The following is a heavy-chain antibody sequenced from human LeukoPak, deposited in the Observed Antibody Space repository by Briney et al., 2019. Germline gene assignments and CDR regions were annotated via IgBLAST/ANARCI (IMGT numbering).Heavy chain of an antibody. Sequence: SETLSLTCTVSGGSISSYYWSWIRQPAGKGLEWIGRIYTSGSTNYNPSLKSRVTISVDKSKNQFSLKLSSVTAADTAVYYCAREDCISTSCTYDYWGQGTLVTVSS. CDR2: IYTSGST. V-gene: IGHV4-4*07. J-gene: IGHJ4*02. CDR1: GGSISSYY. CDR3: AREDCISTSCTYDY. D-gene: IGHD2-2*01.